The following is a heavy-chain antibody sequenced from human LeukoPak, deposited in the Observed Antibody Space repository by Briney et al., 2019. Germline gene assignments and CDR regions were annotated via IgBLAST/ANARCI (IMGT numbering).Heavy chain of an antibody. CDR2: INSDSGGT. CDR1: GYTFTGYF. V-gene: IGHV1-2*02. Sequence: VASVKVSCKASGYTFTGYFIHWVRQAPGQGLEWMGWINSDSGGTNYAQNFQGRVTMTRDTSINTVYMELSGLASDDTAVYYCARVEDLYYFDYWGQGTLVTVSS. CDR3: ARVEDLYYFDY. J-gene: IGHJ4*02.